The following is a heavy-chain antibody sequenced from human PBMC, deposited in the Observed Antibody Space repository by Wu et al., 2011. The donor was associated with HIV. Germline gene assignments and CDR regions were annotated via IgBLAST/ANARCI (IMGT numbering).Heavy chain of an antibody. J-gene: IGHJ4*02. CDR3: ALRTRAGSGSDY. V-gene: IGHV1-2*02. D-gene: IGHD3-10*01. CDR1: GYTFTAYY. Sequence: QVQLVQSGAEVKKPGASVKVSCKASGYTFTAYYMHWLRQAPGQGLEWMGWINPHSGGTNFAQKFQGRVTMTRDTSITTAYMELSRLRSEDTAVYFCALRTRAGSGSDYWGQGTLVTVSS. CDR2: INPHSGGT.